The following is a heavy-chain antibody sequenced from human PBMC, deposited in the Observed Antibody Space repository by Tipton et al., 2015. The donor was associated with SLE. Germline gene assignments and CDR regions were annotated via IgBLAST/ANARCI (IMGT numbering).Heavy chain of an antibody. D-gene: IGHD2-15*01. CDR1: GGSFSGYY. CDR3: ARGSVVADDY. CDR2: VNHIGTI. Sequence: TLSLTCDVNGGSFSGYYWSWIRQPPGKGLEWIGEVNHIGTIYYNASLKSRVTISVDTSKNQLSLKLTSVTAADTAVYYCARGSVVADDYWGQGTLVTVSS. J-gene: IGHJ4*02. V-gene: IGHV4-34*01.